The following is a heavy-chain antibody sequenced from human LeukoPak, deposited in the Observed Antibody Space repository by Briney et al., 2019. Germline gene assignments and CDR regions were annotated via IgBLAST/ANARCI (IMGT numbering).Heavy chain of an antibody. Sequence: NPSETLSLTCTVSSASISSSDSYWSWIRQPPGKGLEWIGSIYRRGSTSYNPSLKSRVTVSEDMSKNHFSLRLSSVTAADTAVYYCARHVQDLGIKVWGQGTTVTVSS. CDR3: ARHVQDLGIKV. CDR2: IYRRGST. J-gene: IGHJ6*02. CDR1: SASISSSDSY. V-gene: IGHV4-39*01.